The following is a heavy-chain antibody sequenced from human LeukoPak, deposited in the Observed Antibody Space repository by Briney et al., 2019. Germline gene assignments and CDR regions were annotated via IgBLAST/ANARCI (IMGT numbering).Heavy chain of an antibody. V-gene: IGHV4-59*08. J-gene: IGHJ4*02. CDR3: ARLQSGGGYLDY. Sequence: ASETLSLTCTVSGGSISSYYWSWIRQPPGKGLEWIGYIYYSGSTNYNPSLKSRVTISVDTSKNQFSLKLSSVTAADTAVYYCARLQSGGGYLDYWGQGTLVTVSS. D-gene: IGHD2-15*01. CDR2: IYYSGST. CDR1: GGSISSYY.